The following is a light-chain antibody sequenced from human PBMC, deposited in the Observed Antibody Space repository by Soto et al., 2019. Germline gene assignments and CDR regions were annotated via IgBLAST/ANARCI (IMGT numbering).Light chain of an antibody. CDR1: QTVGTN. V-gene: IGKV3-15*01. J-gene: IGKJ3*01. CDR2: GAS. CDR3: QQYNKWPLFT. Sequence: EVVLTQSPATLSVSPGERATLSCRASQTVGTNLAWYQQRPGQAPRLLIYGASTRAIGIPARFSGSGSGSEFTLTISSLQSDDFAVYYCQQYNKWPLFTFGPGTRVDNK.